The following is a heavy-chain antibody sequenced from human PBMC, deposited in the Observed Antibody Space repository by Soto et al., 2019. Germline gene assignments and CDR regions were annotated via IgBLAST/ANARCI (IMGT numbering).Heavy chain of an antibody. Sequence: QVQLVESGGGVVQPGRSLSLSWAASGFTFSTYGMHWVRLAPGKGLGWVALISYNGSKKYYADSVKGRFTISRDNSKNTQYLQMNSLRAEDTAVYFCAKDGQIAVAVLLDWGQGHLVTVSS. D-gene: IGHD6-19*01. CDR3: AKDGQIAVAVLLD. CDR2: ISYNGSKK. CDR1: GFTFSTYG. V-gene: IGHV3-30*18. J-gene: IGHJ4*02.